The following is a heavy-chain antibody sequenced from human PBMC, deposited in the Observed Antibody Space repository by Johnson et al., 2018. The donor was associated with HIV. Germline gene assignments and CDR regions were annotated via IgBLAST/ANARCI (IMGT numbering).Heavy chain of an antibody. CDR2: IRYDGSNK. D-gene: IGHD3-3*01. V-gene: IGHV3-30*02. CDR1: GFTFSSYG. Sequence: QVQLVESGGGVVQPVGSLRLSCAASGFTFSSYGMHWVRQAPDKGLEWVAFIRYDGSNKYYADSVKGRFTISRDNSKNTLYLQMNSLRAEDTAVYYCASVVGGRTYYNFWSGYSDAFDIWGQGTMVTVSS. CDR3: ASVVGGRTYYNFWSGYSDAFDI. J-gene: IGHJ3*02.